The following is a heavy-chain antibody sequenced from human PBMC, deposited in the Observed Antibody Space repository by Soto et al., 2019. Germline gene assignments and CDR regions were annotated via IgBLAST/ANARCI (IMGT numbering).Heavy chain of an antibody. CDR1: GYSFNSYW. CDR2: IYPGDSDT. J-gene: IGHJ5*02. V-gene: IGHV5-51*01. CDR3: ARQISLAAAGLYWFDP. D-gene: IGHD6-13*01. Sequence: PGESLKISCKGSGYSFNSYWIGWVRQMTGKGLEWMGIIYPGDSDTRYSPSFQGQVTISADKSISTAYLQWSSLKASDTAMYYCARQISLAAAGLYWFDPWGQGTLVTVSS.